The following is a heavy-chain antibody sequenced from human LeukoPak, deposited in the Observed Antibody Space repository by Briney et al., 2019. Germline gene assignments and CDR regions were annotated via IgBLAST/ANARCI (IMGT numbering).Heavy chain of an antibody. V-gene: IGHV3-33*01. CDR1: GFTFSSYG. J-gene: IGHJ4*02. Sequence: RGSLRLSCAASGFTFSSYGMLWVRQAPGKGLEWVAVIWYDGTNKYYADSVKGRFTISRDNSKNTLYLQMNSLRAEDTAVYYCARDSGGYSYGVPDYWGQGTLVTVSS. CDR3: ARDSGGYSYGVPDY. D-gene: IGHD5-18*01. CDR2: IWYDGTNK.